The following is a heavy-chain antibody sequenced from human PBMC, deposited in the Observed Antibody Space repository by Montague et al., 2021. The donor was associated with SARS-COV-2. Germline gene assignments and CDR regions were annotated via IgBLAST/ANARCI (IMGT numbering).Heavy chain of an antibody. V-gene: IGHV4-39*02. CDR2: IYDSGST. J-gene: IGHJ3*02. CDR1: GGSISSSNYY. D-gene: IGHD5-12*01. Sequence: ETLSLTCTVSGGSISSSNYYWDWIRQPPGKGLEWIGSIYDSGSTYYNPSLKSRVTISVDTSKNHFSLKLSSVTAADTAVYYCARRGRKLLPVATTIGGYDIWGQGTMVTVSS. CDR3: ARRGRKLLPVATTIGGYDI.